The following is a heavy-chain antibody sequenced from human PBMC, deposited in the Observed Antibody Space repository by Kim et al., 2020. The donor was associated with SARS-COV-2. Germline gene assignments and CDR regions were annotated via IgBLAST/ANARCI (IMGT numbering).Heavy chain of an antibody. D-gene: IGHD3-16*01. CDR2: INAASRTT. V-gene: IGHV3-43*02. J-gene: IGHJ4*02. CDR3: TKDYWGRYTD. CDR1: GFNFDDYA. Sequence: GGSLRLSCAASGFNFDDYAMHWVRQIAGKGLEFVSLINAASRTTFYADSVKGRFTISRDNSKNYLFLQMNTLTTDDTAWYYCTKDYWGRYTDWVRGTLVTVST.